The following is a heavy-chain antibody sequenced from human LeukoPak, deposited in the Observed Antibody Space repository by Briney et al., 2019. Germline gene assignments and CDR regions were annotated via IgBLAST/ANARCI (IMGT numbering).Heavy chain of an antibody. Sequence: ASVKVSCKASGGTFSSYAISWVRQAPGQGLEWMGGIIPIFGTANYAQKFQGRVTITTDESTSTAYMELSSLRSEDTAVYYCARSIFLVGAPTFDYWGQGTLVTVSS. CDR1: GGTFSSYA. J-gene: IGHJ4*02. V-gene: IGHV1-69*05. D-gene: IGHD1-26*01. CDR2: IIPIFGTA. CDR3: ARSIFLVGAPTFDY.